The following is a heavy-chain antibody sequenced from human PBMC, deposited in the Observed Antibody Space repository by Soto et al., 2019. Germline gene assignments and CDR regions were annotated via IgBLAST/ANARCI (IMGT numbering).Heavy chain of an antibody. Sequence: ASVKVSCKPSGYSFSDYFIQWVRQAPGQGLEWVAWINPKTAATNYAKKFQGRVSLTWDTSSTTAYMELTRLRPDDTAVYYCARIKWGLNYYNGMDVWGQGTTGTSP. J-gene: IGHJ6*02. CDR1: GYSFSDYF. D-gene: IGHD1-26*01. CDR2: INPKTAAT. V-gene: IGHV1-2*02. CDR3: ARIKWGLNYYNGMDV.